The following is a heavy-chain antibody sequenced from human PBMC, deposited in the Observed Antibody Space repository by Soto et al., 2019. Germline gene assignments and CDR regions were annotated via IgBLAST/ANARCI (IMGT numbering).Heavy chain of an antibody. CDR2: IYYSGST. V-gene: IGHV4-61*01. J-gene: IGHJ5*02. Sequence: SETLSLTCTVSGGSVSSGSYYWSWIRQPPGKGLEWIGYIYYSGSTNYNPSLKSRVTISVDTSKNQFSLKLSSVTAAHTAVYNCARARGVPAATNWIDPWGQGTLVTVSS. CDR1: GGSVSSGSYY. CDR3: ARARGVPAATNWIDP. D-gene: IGHD2-2*01.